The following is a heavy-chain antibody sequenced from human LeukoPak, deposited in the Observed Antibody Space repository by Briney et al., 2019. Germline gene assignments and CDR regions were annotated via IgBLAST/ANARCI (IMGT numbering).Heavy chain of an antibody. D-gene: IGHD2-15*01. CDR1: GYSFTSYW. CDR2: IDPSDSYT. V-gene: IGHV5-10-1*01. CDR3: ARPYCSGGSCYYYGMDV. Sequence: LGESLKISCKGSGYSFTSYWISWVRQMPGKGLEWTGRIDPSDSYTNYSPSFQGHVTISADKSISTAYLQWSSLKASDTAMYYCARPYCSGGSCYYYGMDVWGKGTTVTVSS. J-gene: IGHJ6*04.